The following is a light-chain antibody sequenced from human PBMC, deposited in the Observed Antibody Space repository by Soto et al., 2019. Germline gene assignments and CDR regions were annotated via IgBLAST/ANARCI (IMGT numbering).Light chain of an antibody. CDR3: GSWDDDGPLYV. CDR2: SED. Sequence: QSVLTQPPSASGTPGQRITISCTGSLSNTGSNAVNWYQQLPGLAPRLLIYSEDQRPSGVPDRFSGSKSGASASLAISGLQPEDEGYYYCGSWDDDGPLYVFGTGTKLTVL. J-gene: IGLJ1*01. V-gene: IGLV1-44*01. CDR1: LSNTGSNA.